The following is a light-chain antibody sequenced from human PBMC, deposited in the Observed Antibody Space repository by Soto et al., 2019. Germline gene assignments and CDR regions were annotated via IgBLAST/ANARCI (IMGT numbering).Light chain of an antibody. CDR2: DAS. CDR1: QYVSSF. Sequence: EIVLTQSPATLSLSPGERATLSRRASQYVSSFLAWYQQKAGQAPRLLIYDASHRATGIPARFSGSGSGTDFTLTINSLEPEDFALYYCQQRYNWPPTFGQGTKVDIK. V-gene: IGKV3-11*01. CDR3: QQRYNWPPT. J-gene: IGKJ1*01.